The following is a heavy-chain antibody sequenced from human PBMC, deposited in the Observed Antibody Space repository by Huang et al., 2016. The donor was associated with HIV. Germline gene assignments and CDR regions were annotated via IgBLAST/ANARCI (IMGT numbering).Heavy chain of an antibody. CDR3: ASQNTYIAAAAHYGMDV. CDR2: ISPILGTE. J-gene: IGHJ6*02. Sequence: QVQLVQSGAEVKKPGSSVKVSCKASGGTFSRYAISWVRQAPGQGLEWRGGISPILGTENYAQKFQGRVTSTADESASTAYMELSSLRSEDTAVYYCASQNTYIAAAAHYGMDVWGQGTTVTVSS. D-gene: IGHD6-13*01. V-gene: IGHV1-69*01. CDR1: GGTFSRYA.